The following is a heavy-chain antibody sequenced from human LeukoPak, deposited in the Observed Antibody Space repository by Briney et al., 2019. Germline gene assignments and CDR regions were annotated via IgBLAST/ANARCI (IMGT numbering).Heavy chain of an antibody. V-gene: IGHV3-23*01. CDR2: ISGSGGST. J-gene: IGHJ4*02. Sequence: GGSLRLSCAASGFTFSSYAMTWVRQVPGKGLEWVSAISGSGGSTYYADSVKGRFTISRDNSKNTLYLQMNSLRAEDTAVYYCAKARWNSSGWPDYWGQGTLVTVSS. CDR3: AKARWNSSGWPDY. D-gene: IGHD6-19*01. CDR1: GFTFSSYA.